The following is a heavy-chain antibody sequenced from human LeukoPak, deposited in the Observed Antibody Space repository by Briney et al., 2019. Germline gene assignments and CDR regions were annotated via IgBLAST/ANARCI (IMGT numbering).Heavy chain of an antibody. Sequence: GGSLRLSCAASGFTFSSYGMHWVRQAPGKGLEWVAVIWYDGSNKYYADSVKGRFTISRDNSKNTLYLQMNSLRAEDTAVYYCAKESPDYGDQWGGYSWFDPWGQGTPVIVSS. D-gene: IGHD4/OR15-4a*01. CDR2: IWYDGSNK. J-gene: IGHJ5*02. V-gene: IGHV3-33*06. CDR1: GFTFSSYG. CDR3: AKESPDYGDQWGGYSWFDP.